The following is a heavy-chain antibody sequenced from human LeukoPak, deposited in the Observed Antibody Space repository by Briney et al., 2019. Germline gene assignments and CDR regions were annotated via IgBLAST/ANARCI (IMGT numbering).Heavy chain of an antibody. CDR2: IRSKGYGGTT. D-gene: IGHD3-10*01. Sequence: GGSLRLSCTASGFTFGDYAMSWFRQAPGKGLEWVGFIRSKGYGGTTEYAASVKGRFTISRDDSKSIAYLQMNSLKTEDTAAYYCTRSRGPDYIDAFDIWGQGTMVTVSS. CDR1: GFTFGDYA. J-gene: IGHJ3*02. V-gene: IGHV3-49*03. CDR3: TRSRGPDYIDAFDI.